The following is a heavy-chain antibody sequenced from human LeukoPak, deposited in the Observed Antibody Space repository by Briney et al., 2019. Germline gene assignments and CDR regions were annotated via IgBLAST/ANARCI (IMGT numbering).Heavy chain of an antibody. J-gene: IGHJ3*02. Sequence: ASVKVSCKASGYTFTSYGISWVRQAPGQGLEWMGWISAYNGNTSYAQKFQGRVTMTRDMSTSTVYMELSSLRSEDTAVYYCARDRWIQLGDAFDIWGQGTMVTVSS. CDR1: GYTFTSYG. D-gene: IGHD5-18*01. CDR3: ARDRWIQLGDAFDI. CDR2: ISAYNGNT. V-gene: IGHV1-18*01.